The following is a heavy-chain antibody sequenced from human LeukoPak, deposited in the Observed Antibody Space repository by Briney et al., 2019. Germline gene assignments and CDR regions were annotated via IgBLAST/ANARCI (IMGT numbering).Heavy chain of an antibody. D-gene: IGHD3-10*01. CDR3: ANFYGSGSYGDY. J-gene: IGHJ4*02. CDR2: ISGSGGTT. CDR1: GFTLSSYW. Sequence: GGSLRLSCAASGFTLSSYWMSWVRQAPGKGLEWVSAISGSGGTTYYADSVRGRFTISRDNSKSTLYVQMNSLRAEDTAVYYCANFYGSGSYGDYWGQGTLVTVSS. V-gene: IGHV3-23*01.